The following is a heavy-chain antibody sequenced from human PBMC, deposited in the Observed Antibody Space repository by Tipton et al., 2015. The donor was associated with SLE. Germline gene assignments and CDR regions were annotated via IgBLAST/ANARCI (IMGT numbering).Heavy chain of an antibody. CDR3: ASGAVGATDY. V-gene: IGHV4-38-2*01. CDR2: VSHSGKI. Sequence: LRLSCAVSGFSITSGYYWGWIRQSPERGLEWIGSVSHSGKIYFNPSLKSRASLSIDTSRNEVFLKLSSVTAADTAVYYCASGAVGATDYWGQGTLVTVSS. D-gene: IGHD1-26*01. CDR1: GFSITSGYY. J-gene: IGHJ4*02.